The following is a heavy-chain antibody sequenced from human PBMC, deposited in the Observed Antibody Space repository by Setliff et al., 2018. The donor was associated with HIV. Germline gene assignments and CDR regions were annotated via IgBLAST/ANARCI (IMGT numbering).Heavy chain of an antibody. D-gene: IGHD2-2*01. CDR1: GFTFSSYS. CDR2: ISASSVSR. J-gene: IGHJ6*03. Sequence: GGSLRLSCAASGFTFSSYSMNWVRQAPGKGLEWVSYISASSVSRYYADSVKGRFTISRDNAKNSLYLQMNSLRAEDTAVYYCARAPGFCSSTSCSTPPYMDVWGKGTTVTVSS. CDR3: ARAPGFCSSTSCSTPPYMDV. V-gene: IGHV3-48*01.